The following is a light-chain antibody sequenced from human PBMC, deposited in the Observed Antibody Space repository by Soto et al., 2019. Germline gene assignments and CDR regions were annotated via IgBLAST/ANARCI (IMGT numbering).Light chain of an antibody. CDR3: QQYHSYWT. CDR2: KAS. Sequence: DIQMSQSPSTLSASVGDRVTITCRASQSISSWLAWYQQKPGKAPKLLIYKASDLASGVPSRFSGSGSGREFTLTISSLQPDDFGTYYCQQYHSYWTFGQGTKVEIK. CDR1: QSISSW. V-gene: IGKV1-5*03. J-gene: IGKJ1*01.